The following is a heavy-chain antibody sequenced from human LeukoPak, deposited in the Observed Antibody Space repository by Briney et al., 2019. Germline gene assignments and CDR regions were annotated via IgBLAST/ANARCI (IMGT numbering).Heavy chain of an antibody. J-gene: IGHJ4*02. CDR2: IYYSGST. CDR3: ARHSRGCSSTSCPFDY. V-gene: IGHV4-39*01. D-gene: IGHD2-2*01. Sequence: NPSETLSLTCTVSGGSISSGGYYWSWIRHLPGKGLEWIGYIYYSGSTYYNPSLKSRVTISVDTSKNQFSLKLSSVTAADTAVYYCARHSRGCSSTSCPFDYWGQGTLVTVSS. CDR1: GGSISSGGYY.